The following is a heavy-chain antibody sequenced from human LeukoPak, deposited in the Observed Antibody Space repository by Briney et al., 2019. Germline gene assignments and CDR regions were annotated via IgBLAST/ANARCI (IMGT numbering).Heavy chain of an antibody. V-gene: IGHV4-39*06. CDR2: VYHSGTT. CDR3: ARILDLVTTKTIDY. Sequence: SQTLSLTCTVSGVSMSSSSYYWAWIRQSPGKGLEWIGSVYHSGTTHYESSLKSRVSISIDTSMTQFALKVNSVTVADTAVYYCARILDLVTTKTIDYWGQGSLVIVSS. J-gene: IGHJ4*02. CDR1: GVSMSSSSYY. D-gene: IGHD2-21*02.